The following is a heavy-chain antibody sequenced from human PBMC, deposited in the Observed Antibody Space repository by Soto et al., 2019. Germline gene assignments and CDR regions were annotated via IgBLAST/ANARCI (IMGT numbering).Heavy chain of an antibody. J-gene: IGHJ6*02. CDR3: ARSIGSSWYEAAYYGMDV. D-gene: IGHD6-13*01. CDR2: MNPNSGNT. CDR1: GYTFTSYD. V-gene: IGHV1-8*01. Sequence: VASVKVSCQASGYTFTSYDITWVRQATGQGLEWMGWMNPNSGNTGYAQKFQGRVTMTRNTSISTAYMELSSLRSEDTAVYYCARSIGSSWYEAAYYGMDVWGQGTTVTVSS.